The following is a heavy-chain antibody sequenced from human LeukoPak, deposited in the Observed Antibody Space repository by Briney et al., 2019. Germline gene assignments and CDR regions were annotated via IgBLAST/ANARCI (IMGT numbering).Heavy chain of an antibody. V-gene: IGHV1-2*02. J-gene: IGHJ1*01. CDR2: MKPNSGGT. Sequence: GASVKVSCKASGYTFTGYYMHWVRQAPGQGLEWMGWMKPNSGGTNYAQKFQGRVTMTRDTSISTAYMELSRLRSDDTAVYCCASMDYDILAFQHWGQGTLVTVSS. D-gene: IGHD3-9*01. CDR3: ASMDYDILAFQH. CDR1: GYTFTGYY.